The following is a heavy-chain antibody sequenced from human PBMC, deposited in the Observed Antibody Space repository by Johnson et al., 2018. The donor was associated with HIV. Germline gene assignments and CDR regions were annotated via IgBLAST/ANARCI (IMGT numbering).Heavy chain of an antibody. Sequence: VQLVESGGGVVQPGRSLRLSCAASGFTFSSYGMHWVRQAPGKGLEWVAVISYDGSNKYYADSVKGRFTISRDNSKNTLYLQMNSLRAEDTAVYYCAKGSPGGVVAHDAFDIWGQGTMVTVSS. CDR2: ISYDGSNK. V-gene: IGHV3-30*18. D-gene: IGHD3-16*01. CDR1: GFTFSSYG. J-gene: IGHJ3*02. CDR3: AKGSPGGVVAHDAFDI.